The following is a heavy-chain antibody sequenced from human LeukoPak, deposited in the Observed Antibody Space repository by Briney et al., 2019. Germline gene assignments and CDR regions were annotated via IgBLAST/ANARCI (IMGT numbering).Heavy chain of an antibody. D-gene: IGHD1-26*01. CDR3: AREGAANHY. CDR2: IYHSGST. J-gene: IGHJ4*02. Sequence: SETLSLTCTVSGYSISSGCYWGWIRQPPGKGLEWIGSIYHSGSTYYNPSLKSRVTISVDTSKNQFSLKLSSVTAADTAVYYCAREGAANHYWGQGTLVTVSS. CDR1: GYSISSGCY. V-gene: IGHV4-38-2*02.